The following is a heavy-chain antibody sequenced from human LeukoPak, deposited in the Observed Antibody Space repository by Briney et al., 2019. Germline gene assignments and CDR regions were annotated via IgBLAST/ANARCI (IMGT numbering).Heavy chain of an antibody. D-gene: IGHD2-2*01. V-gene: IGHV3-33*05. CDR2: ILIDGSNK. Sequence: GGSLRLSCAASGFTFSRYGMHWVRQAPGKGLEWVGVILIDGSNKYYADSVKGRFTISRDNSKNTLYLEMNSLRVEDTAVYYCARDGSTSYHDYWGQGTRVTVSS. J-gene: IGHJ4*02. CDR3: ARDGSTSYHDY. CDR1: GFTFSRYG.